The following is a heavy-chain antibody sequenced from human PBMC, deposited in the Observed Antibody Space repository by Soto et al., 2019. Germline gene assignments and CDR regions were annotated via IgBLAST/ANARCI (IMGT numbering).Heavy chain of an antibody. CDR2: IWFNGGNK. D-gene: IGHD2-15*01. CDR3: ARENQPPEYCSGGGCYQGNLDY. CDR1: GFTFSTYG. Sequence: QVQLVESGGGVVQPGRSLRLSCAASGFTFSTYGMHWVRQAPGKGLEWVSSIWFNGGNKYYADSVKGRFTISRDNSKSTVDLQMNSLRAEDTAVYYCARENQPPEYCSGGGCYQGNLDYWGQGTLVTVSS. V-gene: IGHV3-33*01. J-gene: IGHJ4*02.